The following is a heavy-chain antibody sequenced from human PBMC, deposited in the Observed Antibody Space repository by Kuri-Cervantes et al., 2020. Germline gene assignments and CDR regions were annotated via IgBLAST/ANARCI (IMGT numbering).Heavy chain of an antibody. V-gene: IGHV3-49*03. J-gene: IGHJ4*02. D-gene: IGHD2-15*01. CDR1: GFTFSTFS. Sequence: LSLTCAVSGFTFSTFSTSWLSWFRQAPGKGLEWVGFIRSKAYGGTTEYAASVKGRFTISRDDSKSIAYLQMNSLKTEDTAVYYCTSGMVGYWGQGTLVTVSS. CDR2: IRSKAYGGTT. CDR3: TSGMVGY.